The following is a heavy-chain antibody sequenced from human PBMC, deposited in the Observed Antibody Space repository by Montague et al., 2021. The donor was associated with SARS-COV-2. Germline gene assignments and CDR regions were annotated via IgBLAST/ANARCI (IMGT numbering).Heavy chain of an antibody. CDR2: ISPDGSGK. J-gene: IGHJ4*02. Sequence: SLRLSCAASGFPFRNYWMAWVRQFPTKGLQWVANISPDGSGKYYEDSLKGRFTISRDNARNSLSLLISSLRVEDTAVYYCAIEEWNYFEYWGQGALVTVSS. CDR3: AIEEWNYFEY. D-gene: IGHD3-3*01. V-gene: IGHV3-7*03. CDR1: GFPFRNYW.